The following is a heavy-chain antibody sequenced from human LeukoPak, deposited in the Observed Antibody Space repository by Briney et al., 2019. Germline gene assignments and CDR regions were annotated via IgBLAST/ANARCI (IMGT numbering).Heavy chain of an antibody. CDR3: ARDAQRGFDYSNSLEH. V-gene: IGHV3-23*01. J-gene: IGHJ4*02. CDR2: IGGSGDGT. Sequence: SGGSLRLSCAASGFTFTSYAMTWVRQAPGKGLEWVSAIGGSGDGTSYADSVKGRFTISRDNFKKTVSLQMNSLRAEDTAVYYCARDAQRGFDYSNSLEHWGQGSLVTVSS. CDR1: GFTFTSYA. D-gene: IGHD4-11*01.